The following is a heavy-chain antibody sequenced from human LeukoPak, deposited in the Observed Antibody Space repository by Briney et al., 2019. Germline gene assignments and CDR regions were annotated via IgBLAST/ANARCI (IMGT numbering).Heavy chain of an antibody. CDR1: GFTFSSYA. CDR2: ISGSGGST. Sequence: GGSLRLSCAASGFTFSSYAMSWVRQAPGKGLEWVSAISGSGGSTYYADSVKGRFTISRDNSKNTLYLQMSSLRAEDTAVYYCAKDVSTGVTTMLGYFDYWGQGTLVTVSS. D-gene: IGHD4-17*01. J-gene: IGHJ4*02. CDR3: AKDVSTGVTTMLGYFDY. V-gene: IGHV3-23*01.